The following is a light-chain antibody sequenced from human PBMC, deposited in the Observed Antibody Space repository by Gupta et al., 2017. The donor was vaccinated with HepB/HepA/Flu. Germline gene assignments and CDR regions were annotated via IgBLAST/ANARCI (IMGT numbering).Light chain of an antibody. V-gene: IGKV1-5*03. CDR1: QSIGNN. J-gene: IGKJ1*01. Sequence: DIQMTQSPSTLSASVGDRVTITCRASQSIGNNLAWYQQKPGKAPNVLIYRASTLESGVPSRFSGSESGTEFTLTSSSLQHDDFANYYCQQDYSFRTFGQGTKVEIK. CDR2: RAS. CDR3: QQDYSFRT.